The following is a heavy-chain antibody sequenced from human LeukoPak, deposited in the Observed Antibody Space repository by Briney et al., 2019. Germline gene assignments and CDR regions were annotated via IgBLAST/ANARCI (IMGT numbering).Heavy chain of an antibody. Sequence: KPSETLSLTCAVYGGSFSGYYWSWIRQPPGKGLEWIGEINHSGSTNYNPSLKSRVTISVDTSKNQFSLKLSSVTAADTAVYYCARELPLEIDGAFDIWGQGTMVTVSS. D-gene: IGHD1-7*01. V-gene: IGHV4-34*01. CDR1: GGSFSGYY. J-gene: IGHJ3*02. CDR2: INHSGST. CDR3: ARELPLEIDGAFDI.